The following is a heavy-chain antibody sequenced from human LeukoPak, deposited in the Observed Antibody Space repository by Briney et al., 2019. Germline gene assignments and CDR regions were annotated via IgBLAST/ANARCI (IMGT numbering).Heavy chain of an antibody. V-gene: IGHV4-39*07. D-gene: IGHD3-3*01. Sequence: PSETLSLICTVSGGSISSSSYYWGWIRQPPGKGLEWIGSIYYSGSTYYNPSLKSRVTISVDTSKNQFSLKLSSVTAADTAVYYCAREKYYDFWSGYNWFDPWGQGTLVTVSS. CDR3: AREKYYDFWSGYNWFDP. CDR2: IYYSGST. J-gene: IGHJ5*02. CDR1: GGSISSSSYY.